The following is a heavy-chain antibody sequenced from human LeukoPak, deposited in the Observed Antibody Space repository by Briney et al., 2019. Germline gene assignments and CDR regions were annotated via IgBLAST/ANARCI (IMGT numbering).Heavy chain of an antibody. D-gene: IGHD5-12*01. V-gene: IGHV1-69*04. CDR1: GGAFNTYA. J-gene: IGHJ6*02. CDR2: FFPKYVIA. CDR3: ARVIVATTGYYYGMDV. Sequence: SVKVSCKASGGAFNTYAIGWVRQAPGQGLEWVGRFFPKYVIANYAQRFRKRVTFTADKLTSTVYMELSSLRSEDTAVYYCARVIVATTGYYYGMDVWGQGTTVTVSS.